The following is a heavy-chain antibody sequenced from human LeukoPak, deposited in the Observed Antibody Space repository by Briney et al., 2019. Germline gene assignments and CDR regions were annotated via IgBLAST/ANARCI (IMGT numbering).Heavy chain of an antibody. Sequence: SETLSLTCTVSGVSLSNYYWSWIRQPPGKGLEWIGHIYESGSTTYNPSLKSRVTISVDTSKNQFSLTLSSVTAADTAVYYCARGRIGGPKAPFDYWGQGTLVTVSS. D-gene: IGHD3-16*01. J-gene: IGHJ4*02. CDR3: ARGRIGGPKAPFDY. V-gene: IGHV4-59*01. CDR2: IYESGST. CDR1: GVSLSNYY.